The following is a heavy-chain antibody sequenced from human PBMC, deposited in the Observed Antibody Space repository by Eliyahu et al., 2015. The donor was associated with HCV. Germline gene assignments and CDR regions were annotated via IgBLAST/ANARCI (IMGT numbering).Heavy chain of an antibody. CDR1: GFTXSDHY. Sequence: EVQLVESGGGLVQPGGSXRLXCAVXGFTXSDHYMDWVGETPGRERLXXVGRSRNKAKSYTTEYAASVKGRFTISRDDSKNSLYLQMNSLKTEDTAVYYCGTFKVPAAKGFDYWGQGTLVTVSS. D-gene: IGHD2-2*01. CDR2: SRNKAKSYTT. CDR3: GTFKVPAAKGFDY. J-gene: IGHJ4*02. V-gene: IGHV3-72*01.